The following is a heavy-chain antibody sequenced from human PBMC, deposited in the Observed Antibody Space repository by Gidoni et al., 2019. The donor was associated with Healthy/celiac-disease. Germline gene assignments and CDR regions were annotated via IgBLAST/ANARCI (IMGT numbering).Heavy chain of an antibody. Sequence: EVQLVESGGDLVQPGGSLRLSCAASGFTFNHYSMIWVRQAPGKGMEWLSYISSSSSTIYFADSVKGRFTISRDNAKNSLYLQMNSLRAEDTAVYYCARDLSIYDSSGNYYWGNVDYWGQGTLVTVSS. J-gene: IGHJ4*02. CDR3: ARDLSIYDSSGNYYWGNVDY. CDR2: ISSSSSTI. V-gene: IGHV3-48*04. CDR1: GFTFNHYS. D-gene: IGHD3-22*01.